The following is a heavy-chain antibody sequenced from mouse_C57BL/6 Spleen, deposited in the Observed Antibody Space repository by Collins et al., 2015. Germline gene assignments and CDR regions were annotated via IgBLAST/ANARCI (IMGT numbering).Heavy chain of an antibody. CDR2: IYPGDGDT. Sequence: QVQXQQSGAELVKPGASVKISCKASGYAFSSYWMNWVKQRPGKGLEWIGQIYPGDGDTNYNGKFKGKATLTADKSSSTAYMQLSSLTSEDSAVYFCARLHYYGSSYYAMDYWGQGTSVTVSS. J-gene: IGHJ4*01. D-gene: IGHD1-1*01. CDR3: ARLHYYGSSYYAMDY. CDR1: GYAFSSYW. V-gene: IGHV1-80*01.